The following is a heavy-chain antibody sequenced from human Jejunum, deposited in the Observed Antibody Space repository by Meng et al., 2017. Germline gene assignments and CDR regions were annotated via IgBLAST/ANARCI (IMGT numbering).Heavy chain of an antibody. D-gene: IGHD5-12*01. CDR1: GNNFIDYW. J-gene: IGHJ1*01. V-gene: IGHV5-51*01. CDR2: TFPRGSET. Sequence: GESLKISCKSFGNNFIDYWIGWARQTPGEGLEWMGITFPRGSETLYSPSFEGQVTISVDKSISTAYLQWTSLKASDTAMYYCARRGYSGYLQGDSWGPGTLVTVSP. CDR3: ARRGYSGYLQGDS.